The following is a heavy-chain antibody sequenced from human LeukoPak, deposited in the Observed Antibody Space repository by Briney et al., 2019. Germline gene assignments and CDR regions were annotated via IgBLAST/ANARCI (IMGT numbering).Heavy chain of an antibody. D-gene: IGHD6-19*01. CDR2: INTNTGNP. CDR3: ARDAEVQWLKTFDY. CDR1: GYTFTSYA. J-gene: IGHJ4*02. V-gene: IGHV7-4-1*02. Sequence: GASVKVSCKAAGYTFTSYAMNWVRQAPGQGLEWMGWINTNTGNPTYAQGFTGRFVFSLDTSVSTAYLQISSLKAEDTAVYYCARDAEVQWLKTFDYWGQGTLVTVSS.